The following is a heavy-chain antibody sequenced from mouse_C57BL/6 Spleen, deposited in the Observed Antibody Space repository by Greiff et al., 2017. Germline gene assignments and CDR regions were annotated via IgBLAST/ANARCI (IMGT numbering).Heavy chain of an antibody. CDR3: ARQGTFYYFDY. Sequence: VQLKESGGDLVKPGGSLKLSCAASGFTFSSYGMSWVRQTPDKRLEWVATISSGGSYTYYPDSVKGRFTISRDNAKNTLYLQMSSLKSEDTAMYYCARQGTFYYFDYWGQGTTLTVSS. D-gene: IGHD2-14*01. J-gene: IGHJ2*01. CDR1: GFTFSSYG. V-gene: IGHV5-6*01. CDR2: ISSGGSYT.